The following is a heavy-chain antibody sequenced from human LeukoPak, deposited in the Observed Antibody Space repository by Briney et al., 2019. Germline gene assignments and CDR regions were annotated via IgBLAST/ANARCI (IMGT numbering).Heavy chain of an antibody. CDR1: GFTFSSYW. V-gene: IGHV3-7*01. CDR2: IKQDGIEK. D-gene: IGHD5-12*01. Sequence: GGSLRLSCAASGFTFSSYWMSWVRQAPGKGLEWVANIKQDGIEKHYVDSVKGRFTISRDDAKNSLSLQMNSLRDEDTAVYYCASAWLPNPTDWYFDLWGRGTLVTVSS. CDR3: ASAWLPNPTDWYFDL. J-gene: IGHJ2*01.